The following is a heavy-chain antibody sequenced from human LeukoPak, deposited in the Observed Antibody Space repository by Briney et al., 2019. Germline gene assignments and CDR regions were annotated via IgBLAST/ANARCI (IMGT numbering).Heavy chain of an antibody. CDR2: IYSGGST. Sequence: GGSLRLSCAASGFTFRNFWMSWVRQAPGKGLEWVSVIYSGGSTYYADSVKGRFTISRDNSKNTLYLQMNSLRAEDTAVYYCARDYYDSSGYYWGAFDIWGQGTMVTVSS. D-gene: IGHD3-22*01. J-gene: IGHJ3*02. V-gene: IGHV3-53*01. CDR3: ARDYYDSSGYYWGAFDI. CDR1: GFTFRNFW.